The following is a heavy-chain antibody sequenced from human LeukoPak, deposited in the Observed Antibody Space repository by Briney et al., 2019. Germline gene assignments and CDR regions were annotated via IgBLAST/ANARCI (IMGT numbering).Heavy chain of an antibody. Sequence: ASVKVSCKASGYTFTDHYMQWLRQAPGQGLERMGWINPNSGGTVLAQKFQDRITMTRDTSISTVYTELSRLSSDDTAVYYCARDTSLLGWFDPWGQGTLVTVSS. CDR1: GYTFTDHY. J-gene: IGHJ5*02. CDR3: ARDTSLLGWFDP. CDR2: INPNSGGT. V-gene: IGHV1-2*02. D-gene: IGHD2-21*01.